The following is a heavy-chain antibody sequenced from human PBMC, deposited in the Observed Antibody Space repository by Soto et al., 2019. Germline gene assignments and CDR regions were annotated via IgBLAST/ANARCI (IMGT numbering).Heavy chain of an antibody. J-gene: IGHJ4*02. CDR3: VRTSLVVAAATLEDY. D-gene: IGHD2-15*01. CDR1: GFTFSSYW. CDR2: INSDGSST. V-gene: IGHV3-74*01. Sequence: EVQLVESGGGLVQPGGSLRLSCAASGFTFSSYWMHWVRQAPGKGLVLVSRINSDGSSTSYADSVKGRFTISIDNAKNTLYLQMNSLRAEDTAVYYCVRTSLVVAAATLEDYWGQRTLVTVSS.